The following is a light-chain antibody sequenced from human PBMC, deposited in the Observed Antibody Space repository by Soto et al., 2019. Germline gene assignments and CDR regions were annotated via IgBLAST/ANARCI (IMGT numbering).Light chain of an antibody. CDR2: EVS. V-gene: IGLV2-14*01. Sequence: QSVLTQPAFVSGSPGQSITISCTGTSSDVGGYNYVSWYQHPPGKAPKLMISEVSNRPSGVSNRFSGSKSGNTASLTISGLQPEDEADYYCSSYTSTSTRVFGTGTKVTVL. J-gene: IGLJ1*01. CDR3: SSYTSTSTRV. CDR1: SSDVGGYNY.